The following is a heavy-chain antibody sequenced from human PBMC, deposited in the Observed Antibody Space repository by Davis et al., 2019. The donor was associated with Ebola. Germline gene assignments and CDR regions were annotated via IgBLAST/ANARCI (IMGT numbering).Heavy chain of an antibody. CDR2: ISSSGSTI. V-gene: IGHV3-48*03. Sequence: PGGSLRLSCAASGFTFSSYEMNWVRQAPGKGLEWVSYISSSGSTIYYADSVKGRFTISRDNAKNSLYLQMNSLRAEDTAVYYCARHRAPRYNWNDEGWFDPWGQGTLVTVSS. CDR1: GFTFSSYE. CDR3: ARHRAPRYNWNDEGWFDP. J-gene: IGHJ5*02. D-gene: IGHD1-1*01.